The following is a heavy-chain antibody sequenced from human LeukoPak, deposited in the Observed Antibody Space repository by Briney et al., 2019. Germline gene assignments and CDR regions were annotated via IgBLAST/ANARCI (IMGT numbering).Heavy chain of an antibody. J-gene: IGHJ3*02. CDR2: ISWNSGSI. Sequence: GRSLRLSCAASGFTFDDYAMPWVRQAPGKGLEWVSGISWNSGSIGYADSVKGRFAISRDNAKNSLYLQMNSLRAEDTALYYCAKDIMITFGGVIPSGAFDIWGQGTMVTVSS. V-gene: IGHV3-9*01. D-gene: IGHD3-16*02. CDR1: GFTFDDYA. CDR3: AKDIMITFGGVIPSGAFDI.